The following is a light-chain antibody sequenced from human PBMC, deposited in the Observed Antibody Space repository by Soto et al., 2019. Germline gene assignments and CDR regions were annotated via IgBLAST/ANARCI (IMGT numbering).Light chain of an antibody. CDR1: SSDVGIYNY. V-gene: IGLV2-14*01. CDR3: SSYTTSSTRV. J-gene: IGLJ1*01. Sequence: QSAPTQPASVSGSPGQSIAISCTGSSSDVGIYNYVSRYQQHPGKVPKLIIYEVSNRPSGVSNRFSGSKSGNTASLTISGLQAEDEADYYCSSYTTSSTRVFGTGTKVTV. CDR2: EVS.